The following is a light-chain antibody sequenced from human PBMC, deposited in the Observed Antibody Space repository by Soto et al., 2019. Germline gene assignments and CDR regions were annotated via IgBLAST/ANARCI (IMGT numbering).Light chain of an antibody. J-gene: IGLJ1*01. CDR2: DVT. V-gene: IGLV2-14*03. CDR1: SSDVGGYNF. CDR3: CSYASSPFYV. Sequence: QSALTQPASLSGSPGQSITISCTGTSSDVGGYNFVSWYQQLPGNAPKLLIHDVTLRPSGVSDRFSGSKSGTTASLTISGLQAEDEADYYCCSYASSPFYVFGTGTKVTVL.